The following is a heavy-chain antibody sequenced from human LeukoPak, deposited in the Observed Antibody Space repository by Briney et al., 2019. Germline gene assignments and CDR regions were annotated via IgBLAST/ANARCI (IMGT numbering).Heavy chain of an antibody. D-gene: IGHD1-26*01. CDR3: ARHARVGSYFDY. V-gene: IGHV4-39*01. CDR1: GGSISSSSYY. CDR2: IYYSGST. Sequence: SETLSLTCTVSGGSISSSSYYWGWIRQPPGKGLEWIGSIYYSGSTYYNPSLKNRVTISVDASKNQFSLKLSSVTAADTAVYYCARHARVGSYFDYWGQGTLVTVSS. J-gene: IGHJ4*02.